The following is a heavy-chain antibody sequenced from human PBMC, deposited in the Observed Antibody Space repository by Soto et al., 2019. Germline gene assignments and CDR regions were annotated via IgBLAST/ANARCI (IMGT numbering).Heavy chain of an antibody. CDR1: GGSFSHYG. V-gene: IGHV1-69*01. Sequence: QVQLVQSGAEVKKPGSSVKVSCKASGGSFSHYGITWVRQAPGQGLEWMGGIIPIIGTVKYAQKFQGRVTITADESTTTAYMELSSLRSEDTAVYYGARELKEPGSYYYYGLDVWGQGTTVTVSS. J-gene: IGHJ6*02. D-gene: IGHD3-10*01. CDR3: ARELKEPGSYYYYGLDV. CDR2: IIPIIGTV.